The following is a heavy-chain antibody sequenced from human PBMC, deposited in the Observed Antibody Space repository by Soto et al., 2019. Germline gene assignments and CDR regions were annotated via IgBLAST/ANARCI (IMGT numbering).Heavy chain of an antibody. CDR3: ARTGGIVVVPAAMHEYYYGMDV. V-gene: IGHV5-10-1*01. CDR1: GYSFTPYC. J-gene: IGHJ6*02. Sequence: GESLKISCKSPGYSFTPYCISWVPQMPWKGPEWMGKIDPSNSYTNYSTSFQGNVTSSADKSISTAYLQWSSLKASDTAMYYCARTGGIVVVPAAMHEYYYGMDVWGQGTMVTVSS. D-gene: IGHD2-2*01. CDR2: IDPSNSYT.